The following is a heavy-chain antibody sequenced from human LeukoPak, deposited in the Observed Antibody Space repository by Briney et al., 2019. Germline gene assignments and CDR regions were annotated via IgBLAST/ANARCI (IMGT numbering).Heavy chain of an antibody. CDR3: ARQLDTMVRGAYYGMDV. V-gene: IGHV4-39*01. D-gene: IGHD3-10*01. CDR2: IYYSGST. CDR1: GGSISSSSYY. Sequence: SETLSLTRTVSGGSISSSSYYWGWIRQPPGKGLEWIGSIYYSGSTYYNPSLKSRVTISVDTSKNQFSLKLSSVTAADTAVYYCARQLDTMVRGAYYGMDVWGQGTTVTVSS. J-gene: IGHJ6*01.